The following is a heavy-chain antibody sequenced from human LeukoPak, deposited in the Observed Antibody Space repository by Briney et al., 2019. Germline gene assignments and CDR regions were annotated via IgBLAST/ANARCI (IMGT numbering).Heavy chain of an antibody. CDR3: ARVMGTYYDFWSGYLSTYYYYGMDV. V-gene: IGHV1-8*01. CDR2: MNPKRGNT. D-gene: IGHD3-3*01. Sequence: AAVTVSFKASGYTFTMYDINWVGQAPGQGREGMGWMNPKRGNTGYAQKFQGRGTITRNTSISTAYMELSSLRSEDAAVYYCARVMGTYYDFWSGYLSTYYYYGMDVWGQGTTVTVSS. CDR1: GYTFTMYD. J-gene: IGHJ6*02.